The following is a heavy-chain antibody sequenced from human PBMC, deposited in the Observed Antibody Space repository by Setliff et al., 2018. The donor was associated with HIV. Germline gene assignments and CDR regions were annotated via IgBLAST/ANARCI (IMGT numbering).Heavy chain of an antibody. CDR1: GYSISSGYY. V-gene: IGHV4-38-2*02. CDR3: ARLLNYYGNWFDP. J-gene: IGHJ5*02. CDR2: IYHSGST. Sequence: SETLSLTCTVSGYSISSGYYWGWIRQPPGKGLEWIGSIYHSGSTYYNPSLKSRVTISADTSKNQFSLKLSSVTAADTAVYYCARLLNYYGNWFDPWGQGTLVTVSS. D-gene: IGHD3-10*01.